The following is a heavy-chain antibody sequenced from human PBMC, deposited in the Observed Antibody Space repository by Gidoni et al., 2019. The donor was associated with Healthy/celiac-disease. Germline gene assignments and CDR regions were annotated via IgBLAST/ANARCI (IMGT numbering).Heavy chain of an antibody. CDR2: INPSGGST. Sequence: QVQLVQSGAEVKKPGASVKVACKASGYTFTSYYMHWVRQAPGQGLEWMGIINPSGGSTSYAQKFQGRVTMTRDTSTSTVYMELSSLRSEDTAVYYCARDRVLLWFGELFTADAFDIWGQGTMVTVSS. CDR1: GYTFTSYY. CDR3: ARDRVLLWFGELFTADAFDI. D-gene: IGHD3-10*01. V-gene: IGHV1-46*03. J-gene: IGHJ3*02.